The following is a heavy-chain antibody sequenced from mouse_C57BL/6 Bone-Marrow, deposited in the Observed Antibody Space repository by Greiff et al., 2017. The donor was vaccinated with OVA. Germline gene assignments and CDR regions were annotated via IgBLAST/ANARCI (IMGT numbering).Heavy chain of an antibody. Sequence: EVKLVESGGGLVKPGGSLKLSCAASGFTFSSYTMSWVRQTPEKGLEWVATISGGGGNTYYPDSVKGRFTISGDNAKNTLYLHMSSLRSEDTAVYYCARSFAYWGQGTLVTVSA. V-gene: IGHV5-9*04. CDR1: GFTFSSYT. CDR2: ISGGGGNT. J-gene: IGHJ3*01. CDR3: ARSFAY.